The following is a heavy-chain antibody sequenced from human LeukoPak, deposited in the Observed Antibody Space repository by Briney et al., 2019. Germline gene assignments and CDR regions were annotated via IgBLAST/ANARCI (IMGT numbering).Heavy chain of an antibody. V-gene: IGHV5-51*01. D-gene: IGHD3-10*01. CDR2: IYPGDSDT. J-gene: IGHJ4*02. CDR1: GYSFTNYW. CDR3: ATGTYTYYFDY. Sequence: GESLKISCKGSGYSFTNYWVGWVRQMPGKGLEWMGIIYPGDSDTRYSPSFQGQVTFSSDKSITTAYLQWSSLKASDTAVYYCATGTYTYYFDYWGQGTLVTVSS.